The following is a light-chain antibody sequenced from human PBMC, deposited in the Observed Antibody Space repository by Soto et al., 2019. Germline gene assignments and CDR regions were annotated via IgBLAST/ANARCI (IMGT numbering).Light chain of an antibody. CDR2: AAS. J-gene: IGKJ1*01. Sequence: AIQMTQSPSSLSASVGDRVTITCRASQDIRNGLGWYQQKPGKAPKLLIYAASSLQTGVPSRFSGSGSGTDFTLTISSLQPEDVATYYCLQDYRYPPWTFGQGTKVEIK. V-gene: IGKV1-6*01. CDR3: LQDYRYPPWT. CDR1: QDIRNG.